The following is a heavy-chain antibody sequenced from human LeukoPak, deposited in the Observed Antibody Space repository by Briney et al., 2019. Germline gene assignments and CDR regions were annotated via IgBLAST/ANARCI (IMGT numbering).Heavy chain of an antibody. D-gene: IGHD6-19*01. CDR1: GFSLSNYW. V-gene: IGHV3-7*01. CDR2: IKKDDSEK. J-gene: IGHJ3*02. Sequence: GGCLRLSCAASGFSLSNYWMNWVRHAPGKGRECVANIKKDDSEKNYVDSVKGRFSISRDNAKNCLILKMTSLRDEDKDVYYCAREVAGTNGHDAFDIWGQRTMVIASS. CDR3: AREVAGTNGHDAFDI.